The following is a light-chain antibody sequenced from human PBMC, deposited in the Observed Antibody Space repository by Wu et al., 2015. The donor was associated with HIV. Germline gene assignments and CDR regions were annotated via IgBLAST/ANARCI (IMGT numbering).Light chain of an antibody. J-gene: IGKJ1*01. CDR1: QRINNW. Sequence: DIQMTQSPSTLSASVGDRVTITCRASQRINNWLAWYQQKPGKAPKLLIYKASSLQSGVPSRFSGSGSGTEFTLTISSLQPDDVATYYCQKYNTAPWTFGQGTKVEMK. V-gene: IGKV1-5*03. CDR2: KAS. CDR3: QKYNTAPWT.